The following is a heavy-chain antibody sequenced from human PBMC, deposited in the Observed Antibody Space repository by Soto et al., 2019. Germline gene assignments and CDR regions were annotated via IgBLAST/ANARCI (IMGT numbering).Heavy chain of an antibody. CDR2: ISYDGSNK. V-gene: IGHV3-30*18. D-gene: IGHD5-12*01. CDR1: GFTFSSYG. CDR3: AKEEDIVATMDPYFDY. Sequence: QVQLVESGGGVVQPGRSLRLSCAASGFTFSSYGMHWVRQAPGKGLEWVAGISYDGSNKCYADSVKGRFTISRDNSKNTLNLQMNSLRAEDTAGYYCAKEEDIVATMDPYFDYWGQGTLVTVSS. J-gene: IGHJ4*02.